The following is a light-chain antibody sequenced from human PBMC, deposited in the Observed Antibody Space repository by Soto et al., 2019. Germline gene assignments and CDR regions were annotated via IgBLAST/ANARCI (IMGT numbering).Light chain of an antibody. CDR1: QSVSSSY. CDR3: QQYGSSSIT. Sequence: EIVLTQSPGTLSLSPGERATLSCRASQSVSSSYLAWYQQKPGQAPRLLIYGASSRATGIPDRFSGSGSGTDFTLTISRLEPEDFAVYYCQQYGSSSITFGQGT. V-gene: IGKV3-20*01. J-gene: IGKJ5*01. CDR2: GAS.